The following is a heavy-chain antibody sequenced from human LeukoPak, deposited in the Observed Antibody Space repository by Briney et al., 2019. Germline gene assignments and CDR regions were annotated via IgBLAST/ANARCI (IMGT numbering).Heavy chain of an antibody. V-gene: IGHV4-34*01. D-gene: IGHD6-13*01. CDR1: GGSFSGYY. Sequence: PSETLSLTCAVYGGSFSGYYWSWIRQPPGKGLEWIGEINHSGSTNYNPSLKSRVTITVDTSKNQFSLKLSSVTAADTAVYYCASSSWIRKGFDPWGQGTLVTVSS. J-gene: IGHJ5*02. CDR2: INHSGST. CDR3: ASSSWIRKGFDP.